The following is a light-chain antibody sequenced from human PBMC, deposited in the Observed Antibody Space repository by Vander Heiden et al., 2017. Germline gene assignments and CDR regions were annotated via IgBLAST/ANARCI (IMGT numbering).Light chain of an antibody. CDR3: QAWDSFSFTAP. J-gene: IGLJ3*02. V-gene: IGLV3-1*01. Sequence: SNELTQPPSVSVSPGQTARITCFGDDLGDKNVYWYQQKPGQSPALVIYQRDRRPSGIPDRISGSISGNTATLIISGTQAMDEAEYYCQAWDSFSFTAPFGGGTKLTVL. CDR1: DLGDKN. CDR2: QRD.